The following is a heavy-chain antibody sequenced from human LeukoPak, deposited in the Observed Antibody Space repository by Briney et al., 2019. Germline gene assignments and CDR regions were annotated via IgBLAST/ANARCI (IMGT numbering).Heavy chain of an antibody. Sequence: GGSLRLSCAASGFTFSTYTMAWVRQAPGGGLEWVSGTSGNGGRTYYADSVKGRFAISRDDSKSTLYLQMNSLRGEDTAVYYCAKDFGRNLGGPGYWGRGTLVIVSS. V-gene: IGHV3-23*01. J-gene: IGHJ4*02. CDR1: GFTFSTYT. CDR3: AKDFGRNLGGPGY. D-gene: IGHD3-10*01. CDR2: TSGNGGRT.